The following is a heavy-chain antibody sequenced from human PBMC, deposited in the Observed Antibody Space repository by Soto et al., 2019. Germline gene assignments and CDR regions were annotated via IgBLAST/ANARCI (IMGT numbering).Heavy chain of an antibody. CDR1: GLNLDNFA. V-gene: IGHV3-9*01. CDR3: AKDAGPN. Sequence: GGSRRFPCAPLGLNLDNFAIHWFQQAPWLGLTCVSDISWYSNTISYANSVKARFPISRDNAKNSMYLQINTLSSEDTAFYYFAKDAGPNWGQGTLVTVSS. CDR2: ISWYSNTI. J-gene: IGHJ4*02. D-gene: IGHD6-13*01.